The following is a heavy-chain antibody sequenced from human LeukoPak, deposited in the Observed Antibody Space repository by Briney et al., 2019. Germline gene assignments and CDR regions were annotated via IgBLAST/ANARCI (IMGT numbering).Heavy chain of an antibody. V-gene: IGHV4-34*01. CDR2: INHSGST. CDR1: GGSFSGYY. CDR3: ARLYGSGSYYNKSSYYYYYYMDV. D-gene: IGHD3-10*01. Sequence: SETLSLTCAVYGGSFSGYYWSWIRQPPGKGLEWIGEINHSGSTNYNPSLKSRVTISVDTSKNQFSLKLSSVTAADTAVYYCARLYGSGSYYNKSSYYYYYYMDVWGKGTTVTISS. J-gene: IGHJ6*03.